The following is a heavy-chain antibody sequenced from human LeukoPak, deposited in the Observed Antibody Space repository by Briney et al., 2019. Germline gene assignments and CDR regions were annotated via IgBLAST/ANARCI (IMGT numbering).Heavy chain of an antibody. V-gene: IGHV4-59*01. D-gene: IGHD5-24*01. J-gene: IGHJ4*02. CDR3: ARASLDGYNLDY. CDR1: GGSISSYY. CDR2: IYYSGST. Sequence: SETLSLTCTVSGGSISSYYWSWIRQPPGKGLEWIGYIYYSGSTNYNPSLKSRVTISVDTSKNQFSLKLSSVTAADTAVYYCARASLDGYNLDYWGQGTLVTVSS.